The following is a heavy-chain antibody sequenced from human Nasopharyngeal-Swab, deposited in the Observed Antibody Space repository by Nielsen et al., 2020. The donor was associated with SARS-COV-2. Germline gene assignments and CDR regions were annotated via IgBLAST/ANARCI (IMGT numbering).Heavy chain of an antibody. CDR2: ISGSDYST. V-gene: IGHV3-23*01. Sequence: GGSLRLSCAASGFTFSSYAISWVRQAPGKGLEWVSVISGSDYSTYYADSVKGRFTISRHNSKNTLYLQMNSLRAEDTAVYYCARDFGDWGQGTLVTVSS. CDR3: ARDFGD. D-gene: IGHD3-16*01. CDR1: GFTFSSYA. J-gene: IGHJ4*02.